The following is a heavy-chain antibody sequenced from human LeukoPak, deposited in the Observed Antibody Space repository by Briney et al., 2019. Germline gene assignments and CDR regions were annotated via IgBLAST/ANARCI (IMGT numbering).Heavy chain of an antibody. V-gene: IGHV3-23*01. CDR1: GFTFSSYG. J-gene: IGHJ4*02. CDR2: ITGSGGST. D-gene: IGHD3-9*01. Sequence: GGSLRLSCAASGFTFSSYGMSWVRQAPGKGLEWVSFITGSGGSTYYTCSVKGRFTISRDNSKNTLYLQMNSLRAEDTAVYYCAKTQSLFRDFDWLSKYFFDYWGQGTLVSVSS. CDR3: AKTQSLFRDFDWLSKYFFDY.